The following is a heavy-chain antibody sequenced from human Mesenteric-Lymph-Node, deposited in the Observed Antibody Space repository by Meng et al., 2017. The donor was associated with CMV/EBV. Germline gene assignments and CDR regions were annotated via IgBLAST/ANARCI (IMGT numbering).Heavy chain of an antibody. Sequence: GESLKISCKGSGYSFTNYWIGWVRQMPGKGLELMGIIFPGDSDTRYSPSFQGQVTISADKSINTAYLQWSSLKASDTAMYFCARRDSRTIAEYFDYWGQGTLVTVSS. D-gene: IGHD1-7*01. CDR2: IFPGDSDT. CDR3: ARRDSRTIAEYFDY. V-gene: IGHV5-51*01. CDR1: GYSFTNYW. J-gene: IGHJ4*02.